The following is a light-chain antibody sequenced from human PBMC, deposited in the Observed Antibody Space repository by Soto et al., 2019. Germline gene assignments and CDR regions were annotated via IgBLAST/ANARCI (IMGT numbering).Light chain of an antibody. J-gene: IGLJ1*01. V-gene: IGLV1-51*01. CDR2: DDN. CDR3: GSWDSSLSAYV. CDR1: SSNIGGNS. Sequence: VLTQPPSVSAAPGQKVTISCSGSSSNIGGNSVSWYQQLPGTAPKLLIYDDNKRPSGIPDRFSGSKSGTSATLGITGFQTGDEADYYCGSWDSSLSAYVLGTATKV.